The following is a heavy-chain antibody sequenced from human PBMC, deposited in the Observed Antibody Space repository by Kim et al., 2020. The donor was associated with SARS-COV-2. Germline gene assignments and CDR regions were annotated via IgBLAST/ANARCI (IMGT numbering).Heavy chain of an antibody. J-gene: IGHJ4*02. CDR3: ARAPSGSYSDY. CDR2: T. D-gene: IGHD1-26*01. Sequence: TDSSPCLKNPVTISIDTSKNQFSLKPSSVTAADTAVYYCARAPSGSYSDYWGQGTLVTVSS. V-gene: IGHV4-31*01.